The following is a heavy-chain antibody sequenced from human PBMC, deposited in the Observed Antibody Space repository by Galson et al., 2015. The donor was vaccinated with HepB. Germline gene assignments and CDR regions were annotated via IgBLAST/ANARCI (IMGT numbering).Heavy chain of an antibody. J-gene: IGHJ5*02. CDR1: GFTFSGSA. V-gene: IGHV3-73*01. CDR2: IRSKANSYAT. Sequence: SLRLSCAASGFTFSGSAMHWVRQASGKGLEWVGRIRSKANSYATAYAASVKGRFTISRDDSKNTAYLQMNSLKTEDTAVYYCTRLGRIGMVQGHWFDPWGQGTLVTVSS. D-gene: IGHD3-10*01. CDR3: TRLGRIGMVQGHWFDP.